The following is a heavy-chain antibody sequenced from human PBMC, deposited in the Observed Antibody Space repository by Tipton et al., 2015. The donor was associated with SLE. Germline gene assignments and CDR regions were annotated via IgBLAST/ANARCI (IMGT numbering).Heavy chain of an antibody. CDR2: IYSGGST. D-gene: IGHD6-19*01. Sequence: SLRLSCAASGFTVSSNYMSWVRQAPGKGLEWVSVIYSGGSTYYADSVKGRFTISRDNSKNTLYLQMSSLRVEDTAVYYCTRGVGDGSGWGGDFDLWGRGALVTVSS. J-gene: IGHJ2*01. CDR1: GFTVSSNY. V-gene: IGHV3-53*01. CDR3: TRGVGDGSGWGGDFDL.